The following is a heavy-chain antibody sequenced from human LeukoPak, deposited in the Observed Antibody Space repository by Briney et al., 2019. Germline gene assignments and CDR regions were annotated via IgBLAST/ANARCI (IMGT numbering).Heavy chain of an antibody. D-gene: IGHD2-2*02. CDR2: IYYSGST. CDR3: ARQYCSSTSCYTGLVIDY. Sequence: SETLSPTCTLSGGSISSYYWGWIRQPPGEGREWIGYIYYSGSTNYNPSLKSRVTISVDTSKNQYSLKLSSVTAADTAVYYWARQYCSSTSCYTGLVIDYWSQGTLVTVYS. J-gene: IGHJ4*02. V-gene: IGHV4-59*08. CDR1: GGSISSYY.